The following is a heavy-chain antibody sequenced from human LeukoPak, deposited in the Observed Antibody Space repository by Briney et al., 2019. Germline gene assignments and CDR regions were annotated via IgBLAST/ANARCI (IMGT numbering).Heavy chain of an antibody. CDR2: ISGSGGTT. V-gene: IGHV3-23*01. D-gene: IGHD7-27*01. J-gene: IGHJ4*02. Sequence: PGGSLRLSCAASGFTFSSYAMSWVRQAPGKGLEWVSSISGSGGTTYYADSVKGRFTISRDNSKNTLYLQMNSLRAEDSAIYYCAKDRPANWGYYFDYWGQGTLVTVSS. CDR3: AKDRPANWGYYFDY. CDR1: GFTFSSYA.